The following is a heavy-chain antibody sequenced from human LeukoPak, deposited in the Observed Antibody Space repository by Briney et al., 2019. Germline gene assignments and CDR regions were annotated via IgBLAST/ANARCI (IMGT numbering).Heavy chain of an antibody. V-gene: IGHV4-59*01. CDR2: IYFSGST. CDR3: ARGGNGFPLGLPFEH. J-gene: IGHJ4*02. CDR1: GGSISTYY. D-gene: IGHD2-21*01. Sequence: KPSETLSLTCTVSGGSISTYYWTWIRQPPGKGLEWIGYIYFSGSTNYNPSLKSRVTISVDTSKNQFSLKLTSVTAADTAGYYCARGGNGFPLGLPFEHWGQGTLVTVSS.